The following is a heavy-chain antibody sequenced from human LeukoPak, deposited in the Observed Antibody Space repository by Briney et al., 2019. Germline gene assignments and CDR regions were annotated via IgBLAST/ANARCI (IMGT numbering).Heavy chain of an antibody. Sequence: PGRSLILSCAASGFTVSNFAMNWVRQAPGKGLEWVAFISYDGSIKSYADSVKGRFAVSRDNSKNTLYLQMNSLRPEDTAFYYCAKSYDNGWYVCDYWGQGTLVTVSS. D-gene: IGHD6-19*01. CDR2: ISYDGSIK. V-gene: IGHV3-30*09. CDR3: AKSYDNGWYVCDY. J-gene: IGHJ4*02. CDR1: GFTVSNFA.